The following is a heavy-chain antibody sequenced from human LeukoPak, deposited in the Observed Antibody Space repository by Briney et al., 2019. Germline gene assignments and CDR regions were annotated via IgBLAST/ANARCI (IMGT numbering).Heavy chain of an antibody. D-gene: IGHD2-2*01. J-gene: IGHJ3*02. Sequence: ASVKVSCKASGYTSTSYGISWVRQAPGQGLEWMGWISAYNGNTNYAQKLQGRVTMTTDTSTSTAYMELRSLRSDDTAVYYCAVDGVVVPAATARGAFDIWGQGTMVTVSS. CDR1: GYTSTSYG. CDR2: ISAYNGNT. V-gene: IGHV1-18*01. CDR3: AVDGVVVPAATARGAFDI.